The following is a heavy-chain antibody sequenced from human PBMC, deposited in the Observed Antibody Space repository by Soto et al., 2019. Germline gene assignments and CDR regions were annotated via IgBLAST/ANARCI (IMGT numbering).Heavy chain of an antibody. V-gene: IGHV4-34*01. CDR3: ARGSKTLLWFGESYFDY. Sequence: SETLSLTCAVYGGSFSGYYWSWIRQPPGKGLEWIGEINHSGSTNYNPSLKSRVTISVDTSKNQFSLKLSSVTAADTAVYYCARGSKTLLWFGESYFDYWGQGTLVTVSS. D-gene: IGHD3-10*01. CDR1: GGSFSGYY. CDR2: INHSGST. J-gene: IGHJ4*02.